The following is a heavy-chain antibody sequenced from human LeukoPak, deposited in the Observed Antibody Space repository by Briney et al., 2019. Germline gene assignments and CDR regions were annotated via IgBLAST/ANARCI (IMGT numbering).Heavy chain of an antibody. CDR2: INYSGNT. J-gene: IGHJ5*02. V-gene: IGHV4-59*01. CDR1: GGSLSTYY. CDR3: ARDLPTLIPGFDP. Sequence: SETLSLTCTVSGGSLSTYYWSWIRQPPGKGLEWIGYINYSGNTNYNPSLKGRVTISVDKSKNQFSLNLNSVTAADTAVYYCARDLPTLIPGFDPWGQGTLVTVSS.